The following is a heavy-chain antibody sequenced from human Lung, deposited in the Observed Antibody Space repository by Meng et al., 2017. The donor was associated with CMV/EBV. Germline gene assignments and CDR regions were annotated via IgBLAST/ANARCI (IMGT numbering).Heavy chain of an antibody. V-gene: IGHV4-4*02. CDR2: IYHSGST. CDR1: GGSISSSSW. Sequence: QVQLQEAGPGLVKPSGTLSLTCAVSGGSISSSSWWSWVRQPPGKGLEWIGEIYHSGSTNYNPSLKSRVTISVDKSKNQFSLKLSSVTAADTAVYYCASFPPPGKQWLVTDYWGQGTPVTVSS. CDR3: ASFPPPGKQWLVTDY. D-gene: IGHD6-19*01. J-gene: IGHJ4*02.